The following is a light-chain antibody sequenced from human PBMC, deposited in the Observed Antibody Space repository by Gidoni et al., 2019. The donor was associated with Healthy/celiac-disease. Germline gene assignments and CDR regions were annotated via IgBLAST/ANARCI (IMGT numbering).Light chain of an antibody. CDR3: CSYAGSYTLV. Sequence: ASSLMIYDVSKRPSGVPDRFSGSKSGNTASLTISGLQAEDEADYYCCSYAGSYTLVFGGGTKLPVL. V-gene: IGLV2-11*01. J-gene: IGLJ3*02. CDR2: DVS.